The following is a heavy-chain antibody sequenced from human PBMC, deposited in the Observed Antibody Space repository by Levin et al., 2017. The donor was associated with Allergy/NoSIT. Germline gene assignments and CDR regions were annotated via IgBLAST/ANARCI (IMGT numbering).Heavy chain of an antibody. CDR2: INPNSGGT. Sequence: GASVKVSCKASGYTFTGYYMHWVRQAPGQGLEWMGWINPNSGGTNYAQKFQGRVTMTRDTSISTAYMELSRLRSDDTAVYYCARDEGSSWSSGTWFDPWGQGTLVTVSS. V-gene: IGHV1-2*02. J-gene: IGHJ5*02. D-gene: IGHD6-13*01. CDR3: ARDEGSSWSSGTWFDP. CDR1: GYTFTGYY.